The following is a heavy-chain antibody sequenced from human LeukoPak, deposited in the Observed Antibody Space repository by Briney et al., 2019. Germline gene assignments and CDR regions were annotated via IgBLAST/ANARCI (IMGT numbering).Heavy chain of an antibody. CDR3: ARESFGEAPL. CDR1: GFTFSSYS. Sequence: GGSLRLSCAASGFTFSSYSMNWVRQAPGKGLEWVSYISSSSFTIYYADSVKGRFTISRDNAKNSLYLQMKSLRDEDTAVYYCARESFGEAPLWGQGTLVTVSS. J-gene: IGHJ4*02. V-gene: IGHV3-48*02. CDR2: ISSSSFTI. D-gene: IGHD3-10*01.